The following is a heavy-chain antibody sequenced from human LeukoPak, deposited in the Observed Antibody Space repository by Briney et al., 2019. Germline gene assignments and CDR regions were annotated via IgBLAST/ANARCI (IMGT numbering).Heavy chain of an antibody. V-gene: IGHV3-30*02. J-gene: IGHJ4*02. Sequence: PGGSLRLSSAASGFTFRSDVMHWARQAPGKGLEWMAFIRYDGSNKYYTDSVKGRFTISRDNSKNTLYLQMSSLRAADTAPYYCAKDQSGWVDYFDYWGQGTLVTVSS. CDR2: IRYDGSNK. D-gene: IGHD6-19*01. CDR1: GFTFRSDV. CDR3: AKDQSGWVDYFDY.